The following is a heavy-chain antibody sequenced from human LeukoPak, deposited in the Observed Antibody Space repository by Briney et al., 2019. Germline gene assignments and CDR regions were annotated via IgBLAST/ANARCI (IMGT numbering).Heavy chain of an antibody. V-gene: IGHV3-30*03. D-gene: IGHD1-1*01. CDR3: AAGTTFLTD. CDR2: ISYDGSNK. CDR1: GFTVSSTG. Sequence: PGRSLRHSCAAPGFTVSSTGMQMVPQAPVQWLEWVAVISYDGSNKYYADSVKGRFTISRDNSKNTLYLQMNSLRAEDTAVYYCAAGTTFLTDWGQGTLVTVSS. J-gene: IGHJ4*02.